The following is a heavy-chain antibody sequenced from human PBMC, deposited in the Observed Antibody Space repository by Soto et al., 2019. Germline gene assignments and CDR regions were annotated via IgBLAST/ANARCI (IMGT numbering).Heavy chain of an antibody. J-gene: IGHJ4*02. CDR3: ARRGPGTSFDY. Sequence: EVQLLDSGGGLVQPGGSLRLSCAASGFTFSSDAMNWVRQAPGKVLEWLSVISGSGGSTYYADSVKGRFTISRDNSKNTLYLPMTSLRAEDTVVYYCARRGPGTSFDYWGQGTLVTASS. CDR2: ISGSGGST. CDR1: GFTFSSDA. D-gene: IGHD1-1*01. V-gene: IGHV3-23*01.